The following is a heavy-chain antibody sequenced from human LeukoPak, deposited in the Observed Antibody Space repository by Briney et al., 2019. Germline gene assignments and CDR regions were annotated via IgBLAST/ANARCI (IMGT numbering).Heavy chain of an antibody. J-gene: IGHJ4*02. CDR1: GFTFDDYA. CDR2: ISWNSGSI. V-gene: IGHV3-9*01. Sequence: GGSLRLSCAASGFTFDDYAMHWVRQAPGKGLEWVSGISWNSGSIGYADSVKGRFTIYRDNAKNSLYLQMNSLRAEDTALYYCAKSRDCGSTSCFDEAFDYWGQGTLVTVSS. CDR3: AKSRDCGSTSCFDEAFDY. D-gene: IGHD2-2*01.